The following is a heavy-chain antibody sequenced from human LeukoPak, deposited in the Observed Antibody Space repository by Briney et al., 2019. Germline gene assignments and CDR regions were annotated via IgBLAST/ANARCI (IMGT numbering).Heavy chain of an antibody. V-gene: IGHV3-33*01. CDR1: GFXFTSFG. CDR3: ARVSSYDSSGHYYVLDY. Sequence: GGSLRLSCAASGFXFTSFGFYWVRQAPGKGLEWVALIWYDGSKTYYADSVKGRFTISRDNSKNTLYLQMNSLRAEDTAVYYCARVSSYDSSGHYYVLDYWGQGTLVTVSS. CDR2: IWYDGSKT. J-gene: IGHJ4*02. D-gene: IGHD3-22*01.